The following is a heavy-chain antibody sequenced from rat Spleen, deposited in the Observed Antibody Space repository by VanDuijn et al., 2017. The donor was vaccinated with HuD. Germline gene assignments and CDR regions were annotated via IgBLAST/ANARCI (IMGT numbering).Heavy chain of an antibody. J-gene: IGHJ2*01. D-gene: IGHD1-11*01. CDR2: IIYDGSST. CDR1: GFTFSDYA. Sequence: EVQLVESGGGLVQPGRSLKLSCAASGFTFSDYAMAWVRQAPKKGLEWVATIIYDGSSTYYRDSVKGRFTISRDNAQNTLYLQMTSLRSEDTATYYCTREGLYFYGGYSEEDYWGQGVMVTVSS. V-gene: IGHV5-17*01. CDR3: TREGLYFYGGYSEEDY.